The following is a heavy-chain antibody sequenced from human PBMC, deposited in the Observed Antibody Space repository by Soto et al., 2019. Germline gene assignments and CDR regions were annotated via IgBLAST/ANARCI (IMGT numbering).Heavy chain of an antibody. V-gene: IGHV4-39*01. CDR1: GGSISSSSYY. CDR3: ARIPWGYPDY. D-gene: IGHD3-16*01. J-gene: IGHJ4*02. CDR2: IYYSGST. Sequence: QLQLQESGPGLVKPSETLSLTCTVSGGSISSSSYYWGWIRQPPGKGLEWIGSIYYSGSTYYNPSLKXRVPIXXDTSKNQFSLKLSSVTAADTAVYYCARIPWGYPDYWGQGTLVTVSS.